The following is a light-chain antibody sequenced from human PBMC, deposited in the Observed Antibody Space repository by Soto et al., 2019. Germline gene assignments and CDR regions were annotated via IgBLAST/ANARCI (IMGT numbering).Light chain of an antibody. V-gene: IGKV1-12*01. CDR3: QQCHATPLT. CDR2: AAS. CDR1: QGITTS. Sequence: DIQMTQSPSSVSGSVGDRVIIIFRASQGITTSLAWYQQKPGKAPKRLIYAASSLQSGVPSRFSGSGSGTEFTLTITTLQPEDVGIYYCQQCHATPLTFGQGTRLEIK. J-gene: IGKJ5*01.